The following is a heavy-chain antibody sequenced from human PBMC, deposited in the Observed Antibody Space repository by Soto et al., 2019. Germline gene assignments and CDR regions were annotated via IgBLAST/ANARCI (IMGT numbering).Heavy chain of an antibody. CDR2: VSHSGST. J-gene: IGHJ4*02. V-gene: IGHV4-34*02. CDR3: AREEPASRHHDY. Sequence: QVQLQQWGAGLLKPSDTLSLTCAVYGGSFSDYYWSWIRQTPEKGLEWIGEVSHSGSTTYSPSLKNRVTIAIDTSKNQFSLTLNSVTAADTAMYFCAREEPASRHHDYWGQGNLVTVSS. D-gene: IGHD1-26*01. CDR1: GGSFSDYY.